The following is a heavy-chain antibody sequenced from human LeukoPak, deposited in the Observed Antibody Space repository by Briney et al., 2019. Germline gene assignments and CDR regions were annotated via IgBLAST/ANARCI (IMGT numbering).Heavy chain of an antibody. J-gene: IGHJ4*02. CDR2: IFYSGST. D-gene: IGHD6-6*01. V-gene: IGHV4-39*07. CDR1: GGSIGSSSYY. CDR3: ARDDPKLKADY. Sequence: SETLSLTCTVSGGSIGSSSYYWGWIRQPPGRGLEWIGSIFYSGSTYYNPSLKSRATISVDTSKSQFSLNLSSVTAADTAVYYCARDDPKLKADYWGQGTLVTVSS.